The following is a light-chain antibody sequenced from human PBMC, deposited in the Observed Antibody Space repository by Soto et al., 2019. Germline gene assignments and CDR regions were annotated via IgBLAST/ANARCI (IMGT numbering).Light chain of an antibody. V-gene: IGKV1-8*01. Sequence: AIRMTQSPSSFSASTGDRVTITCRASQGISSYLAWYQQKPGKAPNLLIYATSTLQSGVPSRFSGSGSGTDFTLTISCLQSEDSATYYCQQYYSYPRTFGKGTKVEIK. CDR2: ATS. CDR1: QGISSY. CDR3: QQYYSYPRT. J-gene: IGKJ1*01.